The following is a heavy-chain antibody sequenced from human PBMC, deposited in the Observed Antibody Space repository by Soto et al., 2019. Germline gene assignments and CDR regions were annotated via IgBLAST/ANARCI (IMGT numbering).Heavy chain of an antibody. CDR1: GYSFTSYW. D-gene: IGHD2-15*01. CDR3: ARPLPRYCSGGSCTRHGDAFDI. Sequence: PGESLKISCKGSGYSFTSYWIGWVRQMPGKGLEWMGIIYPGDSDTRYSPSFQGQVTISADKSISTAYLQWSSLKASDTAMYYCARPLPRYCSGGSCTRHGDAFDIWGQGTMVTVSS. CDR2: IYPGDSDT. J-gene: IGHJ3*02. V-gene: IGHV5-51*01.